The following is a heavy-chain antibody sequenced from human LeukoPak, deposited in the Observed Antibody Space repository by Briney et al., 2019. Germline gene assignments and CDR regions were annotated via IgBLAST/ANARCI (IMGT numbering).Heavy chain of an antibody. CDR3: ARDLGTYYDFWSGSGAFDI. D-gene: IGHD3-3*01. CDR2: ISYDGGSE. J-gene: IGHJ3*02. CDR1: GFTFSNYA. V-gene: IGHV3-30-3*01. Sequence: GGSLRLFCAGSGFTFSNYAMHWVRQAPGRGLEWVAIISYDGGSEDYSDSVKGRFTISRDNAKNTVYVHMNSLRDEDTAVYYCARDLGTYYDFWSGSGAFDIWGQGTMVTVSS.